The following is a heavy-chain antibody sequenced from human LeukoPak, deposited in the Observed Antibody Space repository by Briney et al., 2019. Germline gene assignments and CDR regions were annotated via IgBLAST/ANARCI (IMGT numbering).Heavy chain of an antibody. CDR3: AKESSRSGIFDY. CDR2: INNGDGSA. CDR1: GFTFSTYT. V-gene: IGHV3-23*01. D-gene: IGHD3-10*01. Sequence: AGGSLRLSCAASGFTFSTYTMSWVRLAPGKGLEWVSIINNGDGSAYHADSVKGRFTISRDNSKNTLYLQMNSLRAEDTAVYYCAKESSRSGIFDYWGQGTLVTVSS. J-gene: IGHJ4*02.